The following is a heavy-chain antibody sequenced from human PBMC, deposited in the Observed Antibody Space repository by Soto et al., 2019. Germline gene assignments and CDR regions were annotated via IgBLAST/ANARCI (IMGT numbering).Heavy chain of an antibody. V-gene: IGHV1-3*01. CDR3: TRGAGGGAFDY. CDR1: GYIFSRYT. CDR2: INAGNGNT. Sequence: QVQLVQSGAEVKKPGASVKVSCKASGYIFSRYTVHWVRQAPGQRLEWMGWINAGNGNTKYSEKFQGRVTITRDTPANTAYRGLSSLKSEDTGVYYCTRGAGGGAFDYWGQGTLVTVSS. D-gene: IGHD3-16*01. J-gene: IGHJ4*02.